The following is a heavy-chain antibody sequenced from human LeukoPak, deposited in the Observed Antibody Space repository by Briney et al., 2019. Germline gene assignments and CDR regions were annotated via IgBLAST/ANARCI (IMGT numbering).Heavy chain of an antibody. Sequence: GSLRLSCAGSGLTLSRSWMSWVRQAPGKGLQWVANIKEDESEKDYVDSVKGRFTISRDNAKNSLYLQMNSLRAEDTAVYYCARDRNTDFWSGYYTNYCDYWGQGTLVTVSS. D-gene: IGHD3-3*01. J-gene: IGHJ4*02. CDR3: ARDRNTDFWSGYYTNYCDY. V-gene: IGHV3-7*01. CDR2: IKEDESEK. CDR1: GLTLSRSW.